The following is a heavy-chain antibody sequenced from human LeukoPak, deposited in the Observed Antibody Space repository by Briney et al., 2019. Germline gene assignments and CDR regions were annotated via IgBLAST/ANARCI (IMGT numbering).Heavy chain of an antibody. D-gene: IGHD3-22*01. CDR3: ARKAYYYDSSGYHDAFDI. J-gene: IGHJ3*02. CDR1: GGSFSGYY. V-gene: IGHV4-34*01. Sequence: SETLSLTCAVYGGSFSGYYWSWIRQPPGKGLEWIGEINHSGSTNYNPSLKSRVTISVDTSKNRFSLKLSSVTAADTAVYYCARKAYYYDSSGYHDAFDIWGQGTMVTVSS. CDR2: INHSGST.